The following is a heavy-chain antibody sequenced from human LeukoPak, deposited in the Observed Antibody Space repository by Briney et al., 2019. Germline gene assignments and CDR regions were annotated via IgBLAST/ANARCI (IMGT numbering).Heavy chain of an antibody. Sequence: PGGSLRLSCAASGFTFSSYAMSWVRQAPGKGLEWVSVISGGGGSTYYADSVKGRFTISRDNSKNTLYLQMNSLRAEDTAVYYCAKGGGSDPYYYGMDVWGQGTTVTVSS. V-gene: IGHV3-23*01. D-gene: IGHD1-26*01. J-gene: IGHJ6*02. CDR1: GFTFSSYA. CDR3: AKGGGSDPYYYGMDV. CDR2: ISGGGGST.